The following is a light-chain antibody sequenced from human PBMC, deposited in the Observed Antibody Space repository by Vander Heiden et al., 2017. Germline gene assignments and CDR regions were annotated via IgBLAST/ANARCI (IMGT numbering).Light chain of an antibody. CDR2: AAS. Sequence: EIVLTQSPGTLSLSPGAGATLSCRASQSVSSNFLAWYQQKPGQAPRLLVYAASSRATGIPDRFSGSGSGTDFTLTITRLEPEDFAVYYCQQYGSSSWTFGQGTKVDIK. V-gene: IGKV3-20*01. CDR3: QQYGSSSWT. CDR1: QSVSSNF. J-gene: IGKJ1*01.